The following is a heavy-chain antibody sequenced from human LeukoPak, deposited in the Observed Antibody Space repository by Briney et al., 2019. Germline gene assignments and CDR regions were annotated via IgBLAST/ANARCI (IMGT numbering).Heavy chain of an antibody. J-gene: IGHJ4*02. CDR3: ARGTYDSSGSIDY. Sequence: PGGSLRLSCAASGFTFSSYAMHWVRQAPGKGLEWVAVISYDGSNKYYADSVKGRFTISRDNSKNTLYLQMNSLRAEDTAVYYCARGTYDSSGSIDYWGQGTLVTVSS. CDR2: ISYDGSNK. CDR1: GFTFSSYA. D-gene: IGHD3-22*01. V-gene: IGHV3-30*14.